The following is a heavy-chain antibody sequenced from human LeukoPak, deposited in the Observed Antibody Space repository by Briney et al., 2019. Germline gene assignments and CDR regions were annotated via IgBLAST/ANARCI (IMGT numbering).Heavy chain of an antibody. CDR2: ISYDGSNI. CDR3: ARGSVAGIDY. D-gene: IGHD6-19*01. Sequence: PGGSLRLSCAASGFTFSSYAMHWVRQAPGKGLEWVAVISYDGSNIYYADSVKGRFTISRDNSKNTLYLQMNSLRAEDTAVYYCARGSVAGIDYWGQGTLVTVSS. V-gene: IGHV3-30-3*01. J-gene: IGHJ4*02. CDR1: GFTFSSYA.